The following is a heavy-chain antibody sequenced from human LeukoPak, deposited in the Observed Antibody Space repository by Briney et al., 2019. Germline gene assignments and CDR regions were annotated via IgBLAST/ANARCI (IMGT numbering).Heavy chain of an antibody. V-gene: IGHV4-59*01. CDR3: ARDSGSSWYDFNWFDP. CDR2: VYYTGSN. CDR1: GGSISTYY. J-gene: IGHJ5*02. D-gene: IGHD6-13*01. Sequence: PSETLSLTCTISGGSISTYYWSWIRQPPGKGLEWIGYVYYTGSNNYNPSLKSRVAISVDTSKNQFSLKLSSVTAADTAVYYCARDSGSSWYDFNWFDPWGQGTLVTVSS.